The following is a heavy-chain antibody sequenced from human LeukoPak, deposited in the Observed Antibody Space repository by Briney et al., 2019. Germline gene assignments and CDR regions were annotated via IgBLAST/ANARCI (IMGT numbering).Heavy chain of an antibody. D-gene: IGHD5-12*01. CDR1: GFNFRDHW. V-gene: IGHV3-7*03. J-gene: IGHJ3*02. Sequence: GGSLRLSCAGSGFNFRDHWMSWLRQAPGKGPEWVAHIKPDGSEKYYVDSVKGRFTISRDNAKNSLYLQMNSLRAEDTALYYCAKAEYSGLNDAFDIWGQGTMVTVS. CDR3: AKAEYSGLNDAFDI. CDR2: IKPDGSEK.